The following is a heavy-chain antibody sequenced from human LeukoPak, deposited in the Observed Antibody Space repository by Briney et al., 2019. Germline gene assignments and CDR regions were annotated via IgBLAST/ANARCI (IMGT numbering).Heavy chain of an antibody. Sequence: GGSLTLSRSALGLTLVGYSMISVRPARGKGLEWGVYIYLVGSDTSSVGFVKGRFTISRDNADNSLYLQMYSRRAEDTAVYSSRRVIAGAIDYWGQGNLVTVSS. CDR2: IYLVGSDT. CDR3: RRVIAGAIDY. V-gene: IGHV3-7*01. D-gene: IGHD6-13*01. CDR1: GLTLVGYS. J-gene: IGHJ4*02.